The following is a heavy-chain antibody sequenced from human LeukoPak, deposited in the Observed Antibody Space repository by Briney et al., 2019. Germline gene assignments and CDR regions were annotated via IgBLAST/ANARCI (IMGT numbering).Heavy chain of an antibody. CDR2: IYHSGST. CDR3: AIIVGATKLGAFDI. CDR1: GGSFSGYY. V-gene: IGHV4-38-2*01. D-gene: IGHD1-26*01. J-gene: IGHJ3*02. Sequence: SETLSLTCAVYGGSFSGYYWGWIRQPPGKGLEWIGSIYHSGSTYYNPSLKSRVTISVDTSKNQFSLKLSSVTAADTAVYYCAIIVGATKLGAFDIWGQGTMVTVSS.